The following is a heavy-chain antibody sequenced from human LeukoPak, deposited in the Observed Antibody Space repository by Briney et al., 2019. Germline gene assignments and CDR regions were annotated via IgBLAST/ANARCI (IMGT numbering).Heavy chain of an antibody. CDR1: GYTFTGFY. D-gene: IGHD5-18*01. J-gene: IGHJ4*02. Sequence: ASVKVSCKSSGYTFTGFYMRWVRQAPGQGLEWMGWINPRSGDTNYTQKFQGRVTMTRDTSISTAYMELSRLTSDDTAVYYCARSLDTAMAHWGQGTLVTVSS. CDR2: INPRSGDT. V-gene: IGHV1-2*02. CDR3: ARSLDTAMAH.